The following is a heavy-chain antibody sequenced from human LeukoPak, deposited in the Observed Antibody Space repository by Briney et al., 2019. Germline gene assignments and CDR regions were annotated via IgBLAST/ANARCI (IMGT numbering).Heavy chain of an antibody. D-gene: IGHD3-3*01. J-gene: IGHJ6*02. CDR1: GFTFSSYG. CDR2: IWYDGSNK. Sequence: GGSLRLSCAASGFTFSSYGMHWVRQAPGKGLEWVAVIWYDGSNKYYADSVKGRFTISRDNSKNTLYLQMNSLRAEDTAVYYCARDDVSRGYDFWSGSPTYYYGMDVWGQGTTVTVSS. CDR3: ARDDVSRGYDFWSGSPTYYYGMDV. V-gene: IGHV3-33*08.